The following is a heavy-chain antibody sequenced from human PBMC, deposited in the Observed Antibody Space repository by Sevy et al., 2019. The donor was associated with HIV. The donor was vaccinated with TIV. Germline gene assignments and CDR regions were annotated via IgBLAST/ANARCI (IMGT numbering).Heavy chain of an antibody. J-gene: IGHJ4*02. V-gene: IGHV3-23*01. CDR2: ISGGGGSS. CDR3: CKDLYDDNSLFDY. CDR1: EFRLSNYA. D-gene: IGHD3-22*01. Sequence: GGSLRLSCVASEFRLSNYAMNWVRQAPGKGLEWVAGISGGGGSSYYADSVKGRFTISRDNSKNTLYLQMNSLRAEDTAMYYCCKDLYDDNSLFDYWGQGILVTVSS.